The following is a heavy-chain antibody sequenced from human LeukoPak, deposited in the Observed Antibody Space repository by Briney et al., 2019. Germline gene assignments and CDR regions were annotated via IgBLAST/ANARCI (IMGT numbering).Heavy chain of an antibody. Sequence: GGSLRLSCAGSGFTFGNSWMNWFRQAPGKGLEWVAHIKQDGSDTYVDSVKGRFTTPRDIAKTSLFLHMNSLTTEDSAVYYCAREHSSHFTWGQGTLVTVSS. CDR1: GFTFGNSW. CDR3: AREHSSHFT. V-gene: IGHV3-7*01. CDR2: IKQDGSDT. J-gene: IGHJ4*02. D-gene: IGHD3-3*02.